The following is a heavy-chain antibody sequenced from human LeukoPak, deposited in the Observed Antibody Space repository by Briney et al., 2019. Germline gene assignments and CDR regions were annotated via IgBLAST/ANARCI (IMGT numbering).Heavy chain of an antibody. Sequence: SETLSLTCTVSGGSISSYYWSWIRQPPGKGLEWIGYIYYSGSTNYNPSLRSRVTISVDTSKNQFSLKLSSVTVADTAVYYCAREPHSGSYQSYWYFDLWGRGTLVTVSS. V-gene: IGHV4-59*01. CDR3: AREPHSGSYQSYWYFDL. CDR2: IYYSGST. D-gene: IGHD1-26*01. J-gene: IGHJ2*01. CDR1: GGSISSYY.